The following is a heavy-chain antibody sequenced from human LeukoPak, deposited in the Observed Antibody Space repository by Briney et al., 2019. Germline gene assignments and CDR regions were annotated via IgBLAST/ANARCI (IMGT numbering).Heavy chain of an antibody. CDR2: IYYSGST. Sequence: PSETLSLHCTGSGGSISSYYRSSIRQPPRKRLEWIGYIYYSGSTNYNPSLKSRVTISVDTSKNQFSLKLSSVTAADTAVYYCARRIVGAPRGAFDIWGQGTMVTVSS. V-gene: IGHV4-59*08. CDR1: GGSISSYY. CDR3: ARRIVGAPRGAFDI. J-gene: IGHJ3*02. D-gene: IGHD1-26*01.